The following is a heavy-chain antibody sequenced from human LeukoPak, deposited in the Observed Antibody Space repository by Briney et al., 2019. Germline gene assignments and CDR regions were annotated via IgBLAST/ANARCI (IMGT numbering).Heavy chain of an antibody. Sequence: GGSLRLSCAASGFTFSNAWMSWVRQAPGKGLEWVGRIKSKTDGVTTDYAAPVKGRFTISRDDSKNTLYLQMNSLKTEDTAVYYCTTEYSGYDYFDYWGQGTLVTVSS. CDR2: IKSKTDGVTT. CDR1: GFTFSNAW. CDR3: TTEYSGYDYFDY. J-gene: IGHJ4*02. D-gene: IGHD5-12*01. V-gene: IGHV3-15*01.